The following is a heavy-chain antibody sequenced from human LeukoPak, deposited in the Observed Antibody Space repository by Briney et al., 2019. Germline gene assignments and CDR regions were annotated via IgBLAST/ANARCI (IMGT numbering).Heavy chain of an antibody. D-gene: IGHD2-2*01. Sequence: GGSLRLSCVASGFTFNNYAMSWVRQAPGKGLEWVSAISASGGTTYYADSVKGRFTISRDNSENTLFLQMNSLRAEDTAVYYCAKEPREYCSSTSCPNWFDSWGQGTLVTVSS. CDR1: GFTFNNYA. V-gene: IGHV3-23*01. J-gene: IGHJ5*01. CDR2: ISASGGTT. CDR3: AKEPREYCSSTSCPNWFDS.